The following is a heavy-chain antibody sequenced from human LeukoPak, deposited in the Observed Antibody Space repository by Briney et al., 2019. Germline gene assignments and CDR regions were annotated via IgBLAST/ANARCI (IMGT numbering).Heavy chain of an antibody. Sequence: ASVKVSCKASGYTFTGYYMHWVRQAPGQGLEWMGWINPNSGGTNYAQKFQGRVTMTRDTSISTAYMELSRLRSDDTAVYYCASRDRITMVRGVQDAFDIWGQGTMVTVSS. CDR1: GYTFTGYY. CDR3: ASRDRITMVRGVQDAFDI. V-gene: IGHV1-2*02. CDR2: INPNSGGT. J-gene: IGHJ3*02. D-gene: IGHD3-10*01.